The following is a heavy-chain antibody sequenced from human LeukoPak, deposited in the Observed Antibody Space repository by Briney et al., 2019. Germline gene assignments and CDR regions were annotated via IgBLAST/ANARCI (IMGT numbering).Heavy chain of an antibody. D-gene: IGHD4-11*01. CDR3: AREFGRRYSVTSAPEYFDL. Sequence: GGPLKLSGGGSESRLTSHGRHWFRQPPAKGREGVAVIWNDGNKKISADSVKGRFTVSRDNSKNTLFLQMNSLRAEDTAVYYCAREFGRRYSVTSAPEYFDLWGRGTLVTVSS. J-gene: IGHJ2*01. CDR2: IWNDGNKK. V-gene: IGHV3-33*01. CDR1: ESRLTSHG.